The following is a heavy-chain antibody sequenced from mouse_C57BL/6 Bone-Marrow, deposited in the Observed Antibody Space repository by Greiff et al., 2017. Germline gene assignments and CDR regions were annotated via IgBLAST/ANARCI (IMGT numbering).Heavy chain of an antibody. Sequence: EVQLVESGGGLVQPGGSLKLSCAASGFTFSDYGMAWVRQAPRKGPEWVAFISNLAYSIYYADTVTGRFTISRENAKNTLYREMSSLRSEDTAMYYCARHRGTFYWYFDVWGTGTTVTVSS. CDR3: ARHRGTFYWYFDV. J-gene: IGHJ1*03. CDR2: ISNLAYSI. V-gene: IGHV5-15*01. CDR1: GFTFSDYG.